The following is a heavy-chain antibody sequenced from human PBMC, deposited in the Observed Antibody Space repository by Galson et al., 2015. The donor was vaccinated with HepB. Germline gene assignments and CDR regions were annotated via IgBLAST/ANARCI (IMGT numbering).Heavy chain of an antibody. D-gene: IGHD4-23*01. CDR2: INAGNGNT. CDR3: AATTVITFDY. V-gene: IGHV1-3*01. CDR1: EYTFTKYA. Sequence: SVKVSCKASEYTFTKYAIHWVRQAPGQRLEWMGWINAGNGNTKYSQKFQGRVTMTRDTSATTAYMELNSLRSEDTAVYFCAATTVITFDYWGQGTLVTVSS. J-gene: IGHJ4*02.